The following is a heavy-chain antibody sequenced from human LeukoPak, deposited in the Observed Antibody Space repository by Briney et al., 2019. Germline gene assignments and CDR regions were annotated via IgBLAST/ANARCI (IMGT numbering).Heavy chain of an antibody. CDR3: ARASAARPWFLGLVAYYYYYMDV. V-gene: IGHV4-39*07. Sequence: SETLSLTCTVSGGSISSSSYYWGWIRQPPGKGLEWIGSIYYSGSTYYNPSLKSRVTISVDTSKNQFSLKLSSVTAADTAVYYCARASAARPWFLGLVAYYYYYMDVWGKGTTVTVSS. D-gene: IGHD6-6*01. CDR2: IYYSGST. J-gene: IGHJ6*03. CDR1: GGSISSSSYY.